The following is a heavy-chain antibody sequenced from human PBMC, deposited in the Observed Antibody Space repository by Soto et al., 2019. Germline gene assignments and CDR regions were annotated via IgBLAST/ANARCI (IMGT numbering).Heavy chain of an antibody. J-gene: IGHJ4*02. CDR2: INPNTGGT. V-gene: IGHV1-2*02. CDR1: GYTFTAYY. Sequence: GASVKVSCKASGYTFTAYYIHCLRQAPGQGLEWMGWINPNTGGTNYAQRFQGRVTMTRDTSISTAYMELSRLTSDDTALYYCARQLAYCGGDCYTEPIDYWGQGTLVTVSS. CDR3: ARQLAYCGGDCYTEPIDY. D-gene: IGHD2-21*02.